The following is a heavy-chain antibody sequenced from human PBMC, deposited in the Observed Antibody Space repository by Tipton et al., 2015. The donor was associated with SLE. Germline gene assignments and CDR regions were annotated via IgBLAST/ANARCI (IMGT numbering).Heavy chain of an antibody. CDR2: IYTSGST. J-gene: IGHJ2*01. V-gene: IGHV4-61*02. CDR3: ARDRRGWYFDL. Sequence: TLSLTCTVSGVSISSGSYYWNWIRQSAGKGLEWIGRIYTSGSTNYNPSLKSRVTISVDTSKNQFSLKLSSVTAADTAVYYCARDRRGWYFDLWGRGTLVTVSS. CDR1: GVSISSGSYY. D-gene: IGHD3-10*01.